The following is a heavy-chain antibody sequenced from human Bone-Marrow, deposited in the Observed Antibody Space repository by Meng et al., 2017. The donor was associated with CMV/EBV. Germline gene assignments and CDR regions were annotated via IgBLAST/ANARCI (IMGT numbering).Heavy chain of an antibody. Sequence: SGPTLVKPTQTLTLTCTFSGFSLSTSGVGVGWIRQPPGKALEWLALIYWNDDKRYSPSLKSRLTITKDTSKNQVVLTMTNMDPVDTATYYCAHRIGTFGGVIVDYFDYWGQGTLVTVSS. J-gene: IGHJ4*02. CDR2: IYWNDDK. CDR1: GFSLSTSGVG. D-gene: IGHD3-16*02. CDR3: AHRIGTFGGVIVDYFDY. V-gene: IGHV2-5*01.